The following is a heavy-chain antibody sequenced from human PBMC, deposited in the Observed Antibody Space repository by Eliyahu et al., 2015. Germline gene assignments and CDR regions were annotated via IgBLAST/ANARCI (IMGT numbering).Heavy chain of an antibody. Sequence: QVQLRESGPGLVQPSQTLSLTCTVSGXSFNXXGYYWSWIRQHPGKGLEWIGYIYYSGTTYYNPSLRSRVTMSVDTSKNQFSLKLISVTAADTAVYYCARAGMVQGARYWYFDLWGRGTLVTVSS. CDR2: IYYSGTT. CDR1: GXSFNXXGYY. V-gene: IGHV4-31*03. CDR3: ARAGMVQGARYWYFDL. D-gene: IGHD3-10*01. J-gene: IGHJ2*01.